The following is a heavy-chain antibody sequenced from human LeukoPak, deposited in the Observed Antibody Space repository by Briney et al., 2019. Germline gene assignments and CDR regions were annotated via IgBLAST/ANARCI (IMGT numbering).Heavy chain of an antibody. CDR3: ARATYDYVWGSYRSTYYFDY. CDR1: GGSISSYY. CDR2: IYTSGST. J-gene: IGHJ4*02. D-gene: IGHD3-16*02. Sequence: SETLSLTCTVSGGSISSYYWSWIRQPAGKGLEWIGRIYTSGSTNYNPSLKSRVTMSVDTSKNQFSLKLSSVTAADTAVYYCARATYDYVWGSYRSTYYFDYWGQGTLVTVSS. V-gene: IGHV4-4*07.